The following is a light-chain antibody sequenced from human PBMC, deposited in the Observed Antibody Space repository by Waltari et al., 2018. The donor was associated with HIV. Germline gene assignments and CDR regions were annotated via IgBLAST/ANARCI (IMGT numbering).Light chain of an antibody. CDR1: SSDVGAHDY. Sequence: QSALTQPASVSGSPGQSITIPCPGTSSDVGAHDYVSWYQQHPGTVPKLLIYDVYMRPPRISNRFSGSKSGNTASRTISGLRDEDEADYYCASYTSGRLNVFGTGTKGTVL. CDR3: ASYTSGRLNV. CDR2: DVY. V-gene: IGLV2-14*03. J-gene: IGLJ1*01.